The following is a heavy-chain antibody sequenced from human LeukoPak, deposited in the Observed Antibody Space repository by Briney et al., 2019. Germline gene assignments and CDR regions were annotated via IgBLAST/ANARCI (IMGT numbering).Heavy chain of an antibody. D-gene: IGHD3-10*01. J-gene: IGHJ4*02. Sequence: GGSLRLSCAAFGFSVSTKYMSWLRQAPGKGPEWVANIKQDGSEKYYVDSVKGRFTISRDNAKNSLYLQMNSLRAEDTAVYYCARDYYGSGSYPYYFDYWGQGTLVTVSS. CDR2: IKQDGSEK. CDR1: GFSVSTKY. V-gene: IGHV3-7*01. CDR3: ARDYYGSGSYPYYFDY.